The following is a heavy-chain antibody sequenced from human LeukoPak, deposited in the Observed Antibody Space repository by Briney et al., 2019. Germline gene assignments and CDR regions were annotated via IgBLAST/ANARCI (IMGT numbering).Heavy chain of an antibody. CDR2: IHTSGST. V-gene: IGHV4-61*02. CDR1: GGSISSGSYF. Sequence: SETLSLTCTVSGGSISSGSYFWSWTRQSAGKGLEWIGRIHTSGSTNYNPSLKVRVTIALDTSKNQFSLKLSAVAAADAAVYYCARGGGWDAFDIWGQGTVVTVSS. CDR3: ARGGGWDAFDI. D-gene: IGHD2-15*01. J-gene: IGHJ3*02.